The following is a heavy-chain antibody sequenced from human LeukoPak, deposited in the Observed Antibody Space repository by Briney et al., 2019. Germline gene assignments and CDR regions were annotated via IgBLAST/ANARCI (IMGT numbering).Heavy chain of an antibody. Sequence: SETLSLTCAVYGGSFSGYYWSWIRQSPGKGLEWIGEINHSGSTNYNPSLKSRVTISVDTSKNQFSLKLSSVTAADTAVYYCARESGSYLDDAFDIWGQGTMVTVSS. D-gene: IGHD1-26*01. CDR3: ARESGSYLDDAFDI. CDR2: INHSGST. J-gene: IGHJ3*02. V-gene: IGHV4-34*01. CDR1: GGSFSGYY.